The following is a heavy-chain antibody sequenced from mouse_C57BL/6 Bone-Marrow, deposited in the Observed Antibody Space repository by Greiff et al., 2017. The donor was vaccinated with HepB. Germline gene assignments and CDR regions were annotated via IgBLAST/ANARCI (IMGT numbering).Heavy chain of an antibody. Sequence: EVQLQQSGPELVKPGASVKISCKASGYTFTDYYMNWVKQSHGKSLEWIGDINPNNGGTSHNQKFKGKATLTVDKSSSTAYMELRSLTSEDSAVYYCATPIYYDYDGYAMDYWGQGTSVTVSS. CDR1: GYTFTDYY. D-gene: IGHD2-4*01. J-gene: IGHJ4*01. CDR3: ATPIYYDYDGYAMDY. V-gene: IGHV1-26*01. CDR2: INPNNGGT.